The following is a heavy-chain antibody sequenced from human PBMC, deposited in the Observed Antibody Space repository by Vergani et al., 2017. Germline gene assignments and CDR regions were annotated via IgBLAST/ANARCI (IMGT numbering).Heavy chain of an antibody. CDR2: IYYSGST. CDR3: ARWGMTTVTPDY. D-gene: IGHD4-17*01. J-gene: IGHJ4*02. Sequence: QVQLQESGPGLVKPSQTLSLTCTVSGGSISSGGYYWSWIRQHPGKGLEWFGYIYYSGSTYYNPSLKSRVTISVDTSKSQFSLKLSSVTAADTAVYYCARWGMTTVTPDYWGQGTLVTVSS. V-gene: IGHV4-31*03. CDR1: GGSISSGGYY.